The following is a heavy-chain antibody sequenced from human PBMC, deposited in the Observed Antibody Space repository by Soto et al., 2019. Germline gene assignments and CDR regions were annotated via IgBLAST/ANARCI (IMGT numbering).Heavy chain of an antibody. Sequence: SETLSLTCAVYGGSFSGYYWSWIRQPPGKGLEWIGEINHSGSTNYNPSLKSRVTISVGTSKNQFSLKLSSVTAADTAVYYCARAWLRLFSFDYWGQGTLVTVSS. J-gene: IGHJ4*02. CDR2: INHSGST. CDR1: GGSFSGYY. V-gene: IGHV4-34*01. D-gene: IGHD5-12*01. CDR3: ARAWLRLFSFDY.